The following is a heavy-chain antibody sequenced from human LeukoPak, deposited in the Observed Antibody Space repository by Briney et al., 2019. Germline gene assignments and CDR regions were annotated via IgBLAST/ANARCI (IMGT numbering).Heavy chain of an antibody. CDR3: ARRIAGSGSDY. CDR1: GYSFISYW. CDR2: FYPGDSDT. D-gene: IGHD6-13*01. V-gene: IGHV5-51*01. Sequence: GESLKISCKGSGYSFISYWIGWVRQMPGKGLEWMGIFYPGDSDTTYSPSFQGQVTITADKSISTAYLQWNSLKASDTAMYFCARRIAGSGSDYWGQGTLVTVSS. J-gene: IGHJ4*02.